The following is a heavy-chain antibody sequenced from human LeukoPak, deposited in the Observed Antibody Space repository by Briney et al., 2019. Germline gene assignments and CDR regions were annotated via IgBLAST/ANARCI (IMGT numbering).Heavy chain of an antibody. D-gene: IGHD3-3*01. Sequence: PSGTLSLTCAVSGGSISSSNWWSWVRQPPGRGLEWIGEIYHSGSNNYNPSLKSRVTISVDKSKNQFSLKLSSVTAADTAVYYCARATYYDFWSGYSYLDYWGQGTLVTVSS. CDR1: GGSISSSNW. J-gene: IGHJ4*02. V-gene: IGHV4-4*02. CDR2: IYHSGSN. CDR3: ARATYYDFWSGYSYLDY.